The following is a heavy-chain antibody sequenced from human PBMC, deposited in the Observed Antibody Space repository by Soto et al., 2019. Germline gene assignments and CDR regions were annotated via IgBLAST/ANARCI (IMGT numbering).Heavy chain of an antibody. CDR2: MQPSTGRT. D-gene: IGHD1-26*01. V-gene: IGHV1-8*01. J-gene: IGHJ4*02. CDR1: GYSFTSLD. Sequence: QVQLVQSGAEVREPGASVKVSCKASGYSFTSLDINWVRQTAGQGLEWMGWMQPSTGRTGYAQKLQGRVPMTSDTSINTAYMELTTLTSDDTAFYYCARGVSAGVEYWGQGPLVTASS. CDR3: ARGVSAGVEY.